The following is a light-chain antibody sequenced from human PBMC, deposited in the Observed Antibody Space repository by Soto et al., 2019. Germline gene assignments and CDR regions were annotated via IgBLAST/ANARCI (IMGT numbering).Light chain of an antibody. CDR3: SSYTTTNTLGV. J-gene: IGLJ3*02. CDR2: DVT. CDR1: SSDVGAYNY. V-gene: IGLV2-14*03. Sequence: QSALTQPASVSGSPGQSITISCTGTSSDVGAYNYVSWYQQHPGKAPKLIISDVTDRPSGVSNRFSGSKSGNTASLTISGLQAEDEADYFCSSYTTTNTLGVFGGGTKLTVL.